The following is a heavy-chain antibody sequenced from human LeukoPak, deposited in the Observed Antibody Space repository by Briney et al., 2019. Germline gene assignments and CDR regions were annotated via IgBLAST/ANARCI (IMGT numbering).Heavy chain of an antibody. J-gene: IGHJ6*03. CDR1: GFTFSSYE. Sequence: GGSLRLSCAASGFTFSSYEMNWVRQAPGKGLERVSYISSSGSTIYYADSVKGRFTISRDNAKNSLYLQMNSLRAEDTAVYYCARGGTMVRGAYMDVWGKGTTVTISS. V-gene: IGHV3-48*03. CDR3: ARGGTMVRGAYMDV. CDR2: ISSSGSTI. D-gene: IGHD3-10*01.